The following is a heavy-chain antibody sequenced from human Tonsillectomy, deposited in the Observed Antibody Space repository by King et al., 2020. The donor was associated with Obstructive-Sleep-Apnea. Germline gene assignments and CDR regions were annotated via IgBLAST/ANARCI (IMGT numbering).Heavy chain of an antibody. CDR3: ARGRQGGI. CDR2: ISTHKGYT. J-gene: IGHJ3*02. D-gene: IGHD2-15*01. Sequence: VQLVQSGAEVKKPGASVKVFCKASGYTFTNYGISWVRQAPGQGLEWMGWISTHKGYTNYAKKFQGRVTMTTDTSTSTAYMGLRSLRSDDTAVYYCARGRQGGIWGQGTMVTVSS. CDR1: GYTFTNYG. V-gene: IGHV1-18*01.